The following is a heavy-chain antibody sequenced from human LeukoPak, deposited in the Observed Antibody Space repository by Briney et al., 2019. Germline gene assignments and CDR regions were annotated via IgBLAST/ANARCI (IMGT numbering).Heavy chain of an antibody. CDR1: GGSISRSNYY. CDR2: IHYSGHT. J-gene: IGHJ3*02. CDR3: ARGIVGAAYDAFDI. D-gene: IGHD1-26*01. V-gene: IGHV4-39*07. Sequence: SETLSLTCTVSGGSISRSNYYWDWIRQPPGKGLEWIGSIHYSGHTYYNPSLKSRVTISVDTSKNQFSLKLSSVTAADTAVYYCARGIVGAAYDAFDIWGQGTMVTVSS.